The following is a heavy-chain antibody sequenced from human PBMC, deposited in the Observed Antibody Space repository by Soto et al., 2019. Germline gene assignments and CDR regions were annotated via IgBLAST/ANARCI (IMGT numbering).Heavy chain of an antibody. CDR1: GFTFSDYA. J-gene: IGHJ4*02. CDR3: AKGGRQWLVTSDFNY. V-gene: IGHV3-30*18. D-gene: IGHD6-19*01. CDR2: VSHDGRNT. Sequence: VQLVESGGGVVQPGRSLRLSCAASGFTFSDYAMHWVRQAPGKGLEWVAAVSHDGRNTHYADSVKGRFTISRDSSKNTASLEMPSLRAEDTAVYYWAKGGRQWLVTSDFNYWGQGALVTVSS.